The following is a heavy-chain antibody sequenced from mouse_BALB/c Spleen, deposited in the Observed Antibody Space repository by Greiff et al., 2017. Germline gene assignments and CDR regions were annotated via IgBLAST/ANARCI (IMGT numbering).Heavy chain of an antibody. V-gene: IGHV5-6-3*01. CDR1: GFTFSSYG. CDR2: INSNGGST. Sequence: DVHLVESGGGLVQPGGSLKLSCAASGFTFSSYGMSWVRQTPDKRLELVATINSNGGSTYYPDSVKGRFTISRDNAKNTLYLQMSSLKSEDTAMYYCAIDRYDAWFAYWGQGTLVTVSA. D-gene: IGHD2-14*01. CDR3: AIDRYDAWFAY. J-gene: IGHJ3*01.